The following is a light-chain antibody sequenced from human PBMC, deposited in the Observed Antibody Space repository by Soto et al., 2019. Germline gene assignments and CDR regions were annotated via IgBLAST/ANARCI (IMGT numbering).Light chain of an antibody. CDR2: DVS. Sequence: DIQMTQSPSSVSASVGDRVTITCRASQTLSNYLTWFQQKPGKAPQLLIFDVSNLQTGVPSRFSGGGSGTDFALTISSLEPEDIATYYCQQYDSLPLTFGQGTRLEI. CDR1: QTLSNY. V-gene: IGKV1-33*01. J-gene: IGKJ5*01. CDR3: QQYDSLPLT.